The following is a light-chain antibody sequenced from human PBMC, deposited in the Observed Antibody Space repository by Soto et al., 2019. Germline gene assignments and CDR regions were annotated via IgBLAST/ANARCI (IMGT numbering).Light chain of an antibody. J-gene: IGLJ2*01. CDR2: EVS. V-gene: IGLV2-14*01. CDR1: SSDIGGYKF. Sequence: QSALTQPASVSGSPGQSITISCTGSSSDIGGYKFVSWYQHHAGTAPKLMIYEVSNRPSGVSNRFSGSKSGNTASLTISGLQAEDEADYYCSSYRSSNTVIFGGGTQGTVL. CDR3: SSYRSSNTVI.